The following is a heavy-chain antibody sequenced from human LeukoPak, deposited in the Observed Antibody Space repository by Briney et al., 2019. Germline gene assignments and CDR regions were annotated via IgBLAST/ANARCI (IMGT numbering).Heavy chain of an antibody. D-gene: IGHD4-17*01. J-gene: IGHJ5*02. CDR3: AKPHGDYWRPHNIWFDP. CDR1: GFTFSSYA. V-gene: IGHV3-23*01. Sequence: GGSLRLSCAAPGFTFSSYAMSWVRQAPGKGLEWVSAISGSGGSTYYADSVKGRSTVSRDNSKNTLYLQMNSLRAEDRAVYYCAKPHGDYWRPHNIWFDPWGQGTLVTVSS. CDR2: ISGSGGST.